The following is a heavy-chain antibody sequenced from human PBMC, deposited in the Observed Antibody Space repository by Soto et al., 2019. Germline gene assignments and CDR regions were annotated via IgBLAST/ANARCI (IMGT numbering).Heavy chain of an antibody. D-gene: IGHD3-16*01. CDR3: ARGHDFGGNSDAFDI. CDR2: ILPIFGTA. CDR1: GGTFSTSS. Sequence: QVQLVQSGAEVKKPGSSVKVSCKASGGTFSTSSINWLRQAPGQRPEWMGNILPIFGTADYAQKFRDRVTITADKSTNTAYMELRSLFSEDAAVYYCARGHDFGGNSDAFDIWGPGTVVTVSS. J-gene: IGHJ3*02. V-gene: IGHV1-69*14.